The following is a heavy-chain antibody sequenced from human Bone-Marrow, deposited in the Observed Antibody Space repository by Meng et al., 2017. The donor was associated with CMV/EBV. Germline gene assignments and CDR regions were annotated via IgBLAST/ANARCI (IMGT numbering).Heavy chain of an antibody. CDR1: GFTFSSYA. J-gene: IGHJ4*02. V-gene: IGHV3-30-3*01. CDR3: ARDNSIITPYYFDY. Sequence: GESLKISCAASGFTFSSYAMHWVRQAPGKGLEWVAVISYDGSNKYYADSVKGRFTISRDNSKNTLYLQMNSLRAEDTAVYYCARDNSIITPYYFDYWGQGTLVTDSS. CDR2: ISYDGSNK. D-gene: IGHD3-10*01.